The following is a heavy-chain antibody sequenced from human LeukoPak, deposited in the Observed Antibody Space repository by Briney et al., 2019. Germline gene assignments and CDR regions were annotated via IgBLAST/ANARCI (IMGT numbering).Heavy chain of an antibody. D-gene: IGHD4-11*01. CDR3: ARDSITTGYYYYMDV. CDR2: IRPNTGAT. Sequence: ASVKVSCKASGYTSTGHYMHWVRQAPGQGLEWMGWIRPNTGATNYEHKFQGRVTMTRDTSISTAYMELTGLTSDDTAVYYCARDSITTGYYYYMDVWGKGTTVTVS. J-gene: IGHJ6*03. V-gene: IGHV1-2*07. CDR1: GYTSTGHY.